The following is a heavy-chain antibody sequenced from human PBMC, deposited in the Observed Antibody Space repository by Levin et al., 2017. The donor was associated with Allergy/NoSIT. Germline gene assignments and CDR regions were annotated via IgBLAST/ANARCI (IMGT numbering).Heavy chain of an antibody. Sequence: GESLKISCAASGFTFSSYGMHWVRQAPGKGLEWVAVISYDGSNKYYADSVKGRFTISRDNSKNTLYLQMNSLRAEDTAVYYCAKASVVAANNLDYWGQGTLVTVSS. CDR3: AKASVVAANNLDY. CDR1: GFTFSSYG. CDR2: ISYDGSNK. D-gene: IGHD2-15*01. V-gene: IGHV3-30*18. J-gene: IGHJ4*02.